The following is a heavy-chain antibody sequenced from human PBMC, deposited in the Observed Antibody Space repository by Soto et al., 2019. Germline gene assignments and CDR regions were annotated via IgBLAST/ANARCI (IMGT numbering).Heavy chain of an antibody. V-gene: IGHV1-18*01. CDR2: ISSYNGNT. Sequence: QVQLVQSGAEVKKPEASVKVSCKASGYTLTSYGISWVRQAPGQGREWMGWISSYNGNTNYAHKLQGRVTMSTDTSTSTAYMELRSLRSDDTAVYYCARGSDFWPLYFDYWCQGTLVTGSS. J-gene: IGHJ4*02. CDR1: GYTLTSYG. D-gene: IGHD3-3*01. CDR3: ARGSDFWPLYFDY.